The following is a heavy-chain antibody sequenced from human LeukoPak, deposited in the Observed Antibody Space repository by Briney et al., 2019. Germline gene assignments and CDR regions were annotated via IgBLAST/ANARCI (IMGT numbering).Heavy chain of an antibody. CDR2: ISWNSGSI. J-gene: IGHJ6*02. CDR3: AKDTEQYYYYGMDV. V-gene: IGHV3-9*01. Sequence: GGSLRLSCAASGFTFDDYAMHWVRQAPGKGLEWVSGISWNSGSIGYADSVKGRFTISRDNAKNSLYLQMNSLRAEDTASYYCAKDTEQYYYYGMDVWGQGTTVTVSS. CDR1: GFTFDDYA.